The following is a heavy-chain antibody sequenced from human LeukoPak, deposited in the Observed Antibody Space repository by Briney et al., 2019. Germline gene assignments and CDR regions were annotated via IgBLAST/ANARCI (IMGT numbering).Heavy chain of an antibody. CDR2: ISSSSSTI. CDR1: GFTFSSYS. D-gene: IGHD4-11*01. CDR3: ARMTTGDWFDH. J-gene: IGHJ5*02. V-gene: IGHV3-48*01. Sequence: GGSLRLSCAASGFTFSSYSMNWVRQAPGKGLEWVSYISSSSSTIYYADSVKGRFTISRDNAKNSLYLQMNSLRAEDTAVYYCARMTTGDWFDHWGQGTLVTVSS.